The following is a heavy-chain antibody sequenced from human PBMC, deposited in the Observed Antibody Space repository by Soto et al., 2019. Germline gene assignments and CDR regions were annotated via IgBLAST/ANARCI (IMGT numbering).Heavy chain of an antibody. CDR3: AHTGSDMTDDAFDI. CDR2: IYWDDDK. J-gene: IGHJ3*02. D-gene: IGHD2-21*01. V-gene: IGHV2-5*02. CDR1: GFSLSTSGVG. Sequence: QITLKESGPPLVKPTQTLTLTCTFSGFSLSTSGVGVGWIRQPPGKALEWLALIYWDDDKRYSPSLKSRLTITKDTSKNQVVLTMTNMDPVDTATYYCAHTGSDMTDDAFDIWGQGTMVTVSS.